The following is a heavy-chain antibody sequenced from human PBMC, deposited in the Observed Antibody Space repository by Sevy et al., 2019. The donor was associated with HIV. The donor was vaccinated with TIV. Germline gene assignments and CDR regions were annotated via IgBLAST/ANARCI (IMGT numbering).Heavy chain of an antibody. CDR1: GYSFTSYW. D-gene: IGHD3-10*01. J-gene: IGHJ3*02. Sequence: GESLKISCKGSGYSFTSYWIGWVRQMPGKGLEWMGIIYPGDSDTRYSPSFQGQVTISADKSISTAYLQWSSLKASDTAMYYCASSYYYGSGSYYNPSLAFDIWGQGTMVTVSS. CDR2: IYPGDSDT. CDR3: ASSYYYGSGSYYNPSLAFDI. V-gene: IGHV5-51*01.